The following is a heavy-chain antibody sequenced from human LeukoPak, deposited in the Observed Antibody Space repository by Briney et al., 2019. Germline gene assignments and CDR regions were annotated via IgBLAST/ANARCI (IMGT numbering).Heavy chain of an antibody. V-gene: IGHV5-51*01. Sequence: GESLKISCQGSGYSFTSYWIGWVRQMPGKGLEWMGIIHPGDSRTVYSPSFQGQVTISADKSISTAYLHWSSLEASDTAMYYCARHLSDYFYKDVWGKGTTITISS. CDR2: IHPGDSRT. CDR3: ARHLSDYFYKDV. D-gene: IGHD3-16*02. J-gene: IGHJ6*03. CDR1: GYSFTSYW.